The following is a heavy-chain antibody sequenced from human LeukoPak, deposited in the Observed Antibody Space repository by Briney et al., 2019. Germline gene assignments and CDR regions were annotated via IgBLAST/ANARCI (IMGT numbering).Heavy chain of an antibody. CDR1: GGSISSYY. D-gene: IGHD3-22*01. Sequence: SETLSLTCAVSGGSISSYYWSWIRQPPGKGLEWIGSIYYSGSTYYNPTLKSRVTISVDTSKNQFSLKLSSVTAADTAVYYCAINYDSSGTNYFDYWGQGTLVTVSS. CDR3: AINYDSSGTNYFDY. V-gene: IGHV4-59*04. CDR2: IYYSGST. J-gene: IGHJ4*02.